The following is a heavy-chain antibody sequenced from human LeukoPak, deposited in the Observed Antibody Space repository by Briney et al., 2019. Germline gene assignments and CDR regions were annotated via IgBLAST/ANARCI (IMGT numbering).Heavy chain of an antibody. CDR3: ARDAYYYDSSGYYYGGAFDI. Sequence: PSETLSLTCTVSGGSISSYYWSWIRQPPGKGLEWIGYIYYSGSTNYNPSLKSRVTISVDTSKNQFSLKLSSVTAADTAVYYCARDAYYYDSSGYYYGGAFDIWGQGTMVTVSS. J-gene: IGHJ3*02. V-gene: IGHV4-59*01. CDR2: IYYSGST. CDR1: GGSISSYY. D-gene: IGHD3-22*01.